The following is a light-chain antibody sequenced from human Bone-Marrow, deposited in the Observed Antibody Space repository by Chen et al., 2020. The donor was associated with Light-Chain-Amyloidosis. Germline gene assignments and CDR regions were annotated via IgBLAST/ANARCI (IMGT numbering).Light chain of an antibody. CDR3: RVWDRRSDRTV. CDR2: DDS. Sequence: SYVLTQPSSVSVAPGQTATIACGGNNIGSTSVHWYQQTPGQAPLLVVYDDSDRPSGIPGRLSGSNCGKTAALTISRVEAGDEGDYYCRVWDRRSDRTVFGGGTKLTVL. CDR1: NIGSTS. V-gene: IGLV3-21*02. J-gene: IGLJ3*02.